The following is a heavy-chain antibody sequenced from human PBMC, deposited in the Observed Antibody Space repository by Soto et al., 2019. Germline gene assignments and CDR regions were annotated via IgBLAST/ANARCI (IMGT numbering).Heavy chain of an antibody. D-gene: IGHD1-26*01. CDR2: MHYSGST. CDR3: ARDSGSGSL. CDR1: GGSVNNNDYY. J-gene: IGHJ1*01. V-gene: IGHV4-30-4*01. Sequence: QVQLQESGPGLVKASQTLSLTCTVSGGSVNNNDYYWSWIRQPPGKGLEWIGNMHYSGSTGYNPSLRSRVSMSVDTSKNHFSLKMNSVTPADTAVYYCARDSGSGSLWGQGTLVTVCS.